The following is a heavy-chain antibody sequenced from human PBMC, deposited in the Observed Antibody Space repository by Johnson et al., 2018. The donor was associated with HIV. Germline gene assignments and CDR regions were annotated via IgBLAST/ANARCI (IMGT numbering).Heavy chain of an antibody. CDR2: IWYDGSNK. CDR3: ARESPGGDALDI. CDR1: GFTFSSYG. D-gene: IGHD1-14*01. J-gene: IGHJ3*02. Sequence: QVQLVESGGGLVKPGRSLRLSCAASGFTFSSYGMHWVRQAPGKGLEWVAVIWYDGSNKYYADSVKGRFTISRDNAKNTLYLQMNSLRAEDTAMYFCARESPGGDALDIWGQGTMVTVSS. V-gene: IGHV3-33*01.